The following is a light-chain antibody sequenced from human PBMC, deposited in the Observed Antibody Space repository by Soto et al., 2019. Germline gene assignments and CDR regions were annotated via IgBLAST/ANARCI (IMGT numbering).Light chain of an antibody. CDR2: DTS. J-gene: IGKJ1*01. CDR3: QQYNSWPET. V-gene: IGKV3-15*01. CDR1: KSVCSK. Sequence: EIVMTQSPATLSVAXGERAALSCWARKSVCSKVAWYRQSRGXPPRLIXYDTSTRATGGPARFSGSGSVTEFTRTISSLQSEDFGVYYGQQYNSWPETFGQGTKVDIK.